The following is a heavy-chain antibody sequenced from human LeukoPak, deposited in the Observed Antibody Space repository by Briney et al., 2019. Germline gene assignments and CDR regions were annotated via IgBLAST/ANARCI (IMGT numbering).Heavy chain of an antibody. V-gene: IGHV1-18*04. Sequence: GASVKVSCKTSGYTFTGYYMHWVRQAPGQGLEWMGWISAYNGNTNYAQKLQGRVTMTTDTSTSTAYMELRSLRSDDTAVYYCARDRGIAAAVPDAFDIWGQGTMVTVSS. D-gene: IGHD6-13*01. CDR2: ISAYNGNT. CDR1: GYTFTGYY. J-gene: IGHJ3*02. CDR3: ARDRGIAAAVPDAFDI.